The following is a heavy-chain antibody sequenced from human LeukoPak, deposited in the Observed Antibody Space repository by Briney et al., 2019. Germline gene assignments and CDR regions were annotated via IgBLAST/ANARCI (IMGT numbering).Heavy chain of an antibody. CDR2: ISGSGGST. Sequence: GGSLSLLYAASGFPFSIYAMIGVRQAPGKGLEWVSAISGSGGSTYYADSVKGRFTISRDNSKNTLYLQMTSLRAEDTAVYYCAKDGDRSSSGYYYFYMDVWGKGTTVTVSS. CDR1: GFPFSIYA. D-gene: IGHD6-6*01. J-gene: IGHJ6*03. CDR3: AKDGDRSSSGYYYFYMDV. V-gene: IGHV3-23*01.